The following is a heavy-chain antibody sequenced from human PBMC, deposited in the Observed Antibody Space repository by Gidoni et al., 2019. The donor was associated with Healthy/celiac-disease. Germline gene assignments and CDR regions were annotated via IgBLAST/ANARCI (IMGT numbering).Heavy chain of an antibody. Sequence: EVQLLESGGGLVQPGGSLRLSCAAPGLTFSSYAMSWVRQAPGKGLEWVAAISGSGGSTYYADSVKGRFTISRDNSKNTLYLQMNSLRAEDTAVYYCAKVRVFALGGWGQGTLVTVSS. CDR1: GLTFSSYA. CDR3: AKVRVFALGG. CDR2: ISGSGGST. D-gene: IGHD6-13*01. J-gene: IGHJ4*02. V-gene: IGHV3-23*01.